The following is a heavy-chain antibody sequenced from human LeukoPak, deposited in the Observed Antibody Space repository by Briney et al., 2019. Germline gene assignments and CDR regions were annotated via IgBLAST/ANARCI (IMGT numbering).Heavy chain of an antibody. Sequence: KTGGSLRLSCAASGFTLTRHAMSWIRQSPETGLEWIGSMHHSGSTYYNPSLNSRVTISVDTSKNQFSLKLTSVTAADTAVYYCCGSGWFAGPFGYWGQGALVTVSS. CDR3: CGSGWFAGPFGY. V-gene: IGHV4-38-2*01. CDR2: MHHSGST. D-gene: IGHD6-19*01. CDR1: GFTLTRHAM. J-gene: IGHJ4*02.